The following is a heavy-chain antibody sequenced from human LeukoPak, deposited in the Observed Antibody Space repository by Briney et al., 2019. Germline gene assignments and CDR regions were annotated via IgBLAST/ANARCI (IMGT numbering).Heavy chain of an antibody. D-gene: IGHD3-10*01. CDR2: ITATSSST. CDR1: GFTFSSYG. V-gene: IGHV3-23*01. Sequence: PGGSLRLSCAASGFTFSSYGMSWVRQAPGKGLEWVSAITATSSSTHDADSVQGRFTISRDNSKNTLYLQMNSLRPEDTAIYYCAKGYYGSGSYGWFDYWGQGTLVTVSS. J-gene: IGHJ4*02. CDR3: AKGYYGSGSYGWFDY.